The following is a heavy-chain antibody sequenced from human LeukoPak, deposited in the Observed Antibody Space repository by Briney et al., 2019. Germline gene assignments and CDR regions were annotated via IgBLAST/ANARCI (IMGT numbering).Heavy chain of an antibody. J-gene: IGHJ4*02. Sequence: GGSLRLSCAASGFTFSTYCMTWVRQAPGKGLEWVSDIGISSDSTYYADSVKGRFTISRDNSKNTLYLQMNSLRAEDTAVYYFAKRALYGSGTYYFDRWGQGTLVTVSS. CDR2: IGISSDST. V-gene: IGHV3-23*01. D-gene: IGHD3-10*01. CDR1: GFTFSTYC. CDR3: AKRALYGSGTYYFDR.